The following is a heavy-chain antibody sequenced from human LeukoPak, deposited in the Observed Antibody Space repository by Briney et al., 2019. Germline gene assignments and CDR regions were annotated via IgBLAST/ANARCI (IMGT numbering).Heavy chain of an antibody. CDR2: INPNSGGT. J-gene: IGHJ4*02. Sequence: GASVKVPCKASGYTFTGYYMHWVRQPPAQGLEWMGWINPNSGGTNYAQKFQGRVTMTRDTSISAAYMELSRLRSDDAAVYYCARDPGGSYPDYWGQGTLVTVSS. CDR3: ARDPGGSYPDY. V-gene: IGHV1-2*02. D-gene: IGHD1-26*01. CDR1: GYTFTGYY.